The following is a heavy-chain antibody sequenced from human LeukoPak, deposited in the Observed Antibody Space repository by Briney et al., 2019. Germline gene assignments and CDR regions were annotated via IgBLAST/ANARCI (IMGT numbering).Heavy chain of an antibody. CDR1: GYTFTSYG. CDR3: ARDQFSYYYYYGMDV. Sequence: GASVKVSCKASGYTFTSYGISWVRQAPGQGLEWMGWISAYNGNTNYAQKLQGRVTMTTDTSTSTAYMELRSLRSDDTAVYYCARDQFSYYYYYGMDVWGQGTTVTVSS. J-gene: IGHJ6*02. CDR2: ISAYNGNT. V-gene: IGHV1-18*01.